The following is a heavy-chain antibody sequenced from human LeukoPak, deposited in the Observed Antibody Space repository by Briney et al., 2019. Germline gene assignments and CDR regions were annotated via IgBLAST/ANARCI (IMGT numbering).Heavy chain of an antibody. J-gene: IGHJ3*02. Sequence: GESLKISCKGSGYSFTNYWIGWVRQMPGKGLEWMGLIYPGDSDIRYSPSFQGQVTISADKSITTAYLQWSSLKASDSAMYYCARNRESTGYPDKFDIWGQGTMVTVSS. CDR1: GYSFTNYW. CDR2: IYPGDSDI. CDR3: ARNRESTGYPDKFDI. V-gene: IGHV5-51*01. D-gene: IGHD3-22*01.